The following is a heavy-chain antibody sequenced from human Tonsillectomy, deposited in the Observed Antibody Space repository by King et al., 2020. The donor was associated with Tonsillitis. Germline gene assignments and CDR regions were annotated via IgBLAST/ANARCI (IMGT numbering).Heavy chain of an antibody. V-gene: IGHV4-59*01. CDR2: IYYSGST. J-gene: IGHJ2*01. CDR1: GGSISSYY. Sequence: QLQESGPGLVKPSETLSLTCTVSGGSISSYYWSWIRQPPGKGLEWIGYIYYSGSTNYNPSLKSRVTISVDTSKNQFSLKLSSVTAADTAVYYCARPVSKHRYWYFDLWGRGTLVTVSS. CDR3: ARPVSKHRYWYFDL.